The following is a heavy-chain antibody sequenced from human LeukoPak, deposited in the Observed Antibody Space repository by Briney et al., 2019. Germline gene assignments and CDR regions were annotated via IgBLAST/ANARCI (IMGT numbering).Heavy chain of an antibody. CDR1: GFTFSSYA. CDR2: ISGSGGST. CDR3: AKDGPWNSGSPSFDY. J-gene: IGHJ4*02. Sequence: GGSLRLSCAASGFTFSSYAMSWVRQAPGKGLEWVSAISGSGGSTYYADSVKGRFTISRDNSKNTLYPQMNSLRAEDTAVYYCAKDGPWNSGSPSFDYWGQGTLVTVSS. V-gene: IGHV3-23*01. D-gene: IGHD1-26*01.